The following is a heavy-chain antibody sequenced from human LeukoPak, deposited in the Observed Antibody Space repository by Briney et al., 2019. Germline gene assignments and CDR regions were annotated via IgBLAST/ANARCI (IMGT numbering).Heavy chain of an antibody. D-gene: IGHD3-9*01. CDR3: ARDRPYYDILTGYSPFDY. J-gene: IGHJ4*02. CDR1: GYTFTSYG. CDR2: ISAYNGNT. Sequence: SVKVSCKASGYTFTSYGISWVRQAPGQGLEWMGWISAYNGNTNYAQKLQGRVTMTTDTSTSTAYMELRSLRSDDTAVYYCARDRPYYDILTGYSPFDYWGQGTLVTVSS. V-gene: IGHV1-18*01.